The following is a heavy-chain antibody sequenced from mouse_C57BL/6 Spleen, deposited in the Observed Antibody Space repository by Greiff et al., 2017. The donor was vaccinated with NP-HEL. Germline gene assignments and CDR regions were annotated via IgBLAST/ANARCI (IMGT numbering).Heavy chain of an antibody. V-gene: IGHV1-42*01. J-gene: IGHJ1*03. CDR3: ARGEFGYFDV. CDR2: INPSTGGT. Sequence: EVQLQQSGPELVKPGASVKISCKASGYSFTGYYMNWVKQSPEKSLEWIGEINPSTGGTTYNQKFKAKATLTVDKSSSTAYMQLKSLTSEDSAVYYCARGEFGYFDVWGTGTTVTVSS. CDR1: GYSFTGYY.